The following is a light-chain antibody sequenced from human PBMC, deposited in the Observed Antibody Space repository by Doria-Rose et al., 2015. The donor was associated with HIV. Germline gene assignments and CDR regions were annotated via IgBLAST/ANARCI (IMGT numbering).Light chain of an antibody. CDR2: AAS. Sequence: PSSLSASIRDRVTITCRASQSISNYLNWYQQKPGKVPKLLIYAASSLQSGVPSRFSGSGSGTDFTLTISSLQPEDFATYYCQQSYRTPVYTFGQGTKLEIK. CDR3: QQSYRTPVYT. CDR1: QSISNY. J-gene: IGKJ2*01. V-gene: IGKV1-39*01.